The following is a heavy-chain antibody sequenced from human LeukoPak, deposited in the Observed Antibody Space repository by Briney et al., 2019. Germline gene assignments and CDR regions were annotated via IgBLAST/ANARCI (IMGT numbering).Heavy chain of an antibody. D-gene: IGHD5-18*01. V-gene: IGHV4-34*01. J-gene: IGHJ5*02. CDR3: ARGPVQLWSGFDP. CDR2: INHSGRT. CDR1: GGSFSGYY. Sequence: PSETLSLTCAVYGGSFSGYYWSWIRQPPGKGLGWIGEINHSGRTNYTPSLKSRVTISVDTSKNQFSLRLSSVTAADTAVYYCARGPVQLWSGFDPWGQGTLVTVSS.